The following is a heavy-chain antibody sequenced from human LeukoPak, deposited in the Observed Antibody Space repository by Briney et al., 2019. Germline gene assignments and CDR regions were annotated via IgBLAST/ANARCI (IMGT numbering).Heavy chain of an antibody. V-gene: IGHV3-43*02. CDR1: GVSSGANS. J-gene: IGHJ4*02. D-gene: IGHD2-15*01. CDR2: INGDGNT. Sequence: GGSLRLSCAASGVSSGANSMNSARQVPGKGLESVSLINGDGNTYYAASVNGRFTVSRDNSKNSLCLQMSSLRPEDTALYYCAKDIGGGLLEYWGQGTLVTVSS. CDR3: AKDIGGGLLEY.